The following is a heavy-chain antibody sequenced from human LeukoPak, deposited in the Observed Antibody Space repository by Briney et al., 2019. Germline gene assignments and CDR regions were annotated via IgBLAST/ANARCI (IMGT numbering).Heavy chain of an antibody. Sequence: SETLSLTCTVSGDSISRYYWSWIRQSPGKGLEWIGYYGGRTTYNPSLKSRVTMSVDTSKNQFSLKLTSVTAADTAVYYCARTCSSTSCSDFDYWGQGTLVTVSS. V-gene: IGHV4-59*01. D-gene: IGHD2-2*01. J-gene: IGHJ4*02. CDR1: GDSISRYY. CDR2: YYGGRT. CDR3: ARTCSSTSCSDFDY.